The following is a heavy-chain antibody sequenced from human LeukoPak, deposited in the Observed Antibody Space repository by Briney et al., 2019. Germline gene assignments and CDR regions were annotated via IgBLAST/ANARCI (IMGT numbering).Heavy chain of an antibody. Sequence: GGSLRLSCAASGFTFSSYAMHWVRQAPGKGLEWVAVISYDGSNKYYADSVKGRFTISRDNSKNTLYLQMNSLRAEDTAVYYCARGIAVAGTFGWFDPRGQGTLVTVSS. D-gene: IGHD6-19*01. V-gene: IGHV3-30-3*01. CDR1: GFTFSSYA. CDR3: ARGIAVAGTFGWFDP. J-gene: IGHJ5*02. CDR2: ISYDGSNK.